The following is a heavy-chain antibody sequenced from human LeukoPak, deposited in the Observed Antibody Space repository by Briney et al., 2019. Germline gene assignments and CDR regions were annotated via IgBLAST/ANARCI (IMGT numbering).Heavy chain of an antibody. J-gene: IGHJ5*02. V-gene: IGHV1-8*01. D-gene: IGHD3-10*01. Sequence: ASVKVSCKASGYTFTSYDINWVRQATGQGLEWMGWMNPNSGNTGYAQKFQGRVTMTRNTSISTAYMELSSLRSEDTAVYYCARGFVPNYGSGSYYTNWFDPWSQGTLVTVSS. CDR1: GYTFTSYD. CDR3: ARGFVPNYGSGSYYTNWFDP. CDR2: MNPNSGNT.